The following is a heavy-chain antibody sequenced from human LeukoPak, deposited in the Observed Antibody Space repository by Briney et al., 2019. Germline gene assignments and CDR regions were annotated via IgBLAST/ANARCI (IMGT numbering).Heavy chain of an antibody. V-gene: IGHV3-30*18. D-gene: IGHD3-22*01. CDR2: ISYDGSNK. Sequence: HAGGSLRLSCVASGFTFSNYGMHWVRQAPGKGLEWVAVISYDGSNKYYADSVKGRFTISRDNSKNTLYLQMNSLRAEDTAVYYCAKDRYDSSEGWIDYWGQGTLVTVSS. CDR1: GFTFSNYG. J-gene: IGHJ4*02. CDR3: AKDRYDSSEGWIDY.